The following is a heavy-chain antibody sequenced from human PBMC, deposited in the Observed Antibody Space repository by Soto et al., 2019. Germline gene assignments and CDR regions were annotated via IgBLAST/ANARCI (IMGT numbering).Heavy chain of an antibody. CDR1: GGTFSSYA. Sequence: QVQLVQSGAEVKKPGSSVKVSCKASGGTFSSYAISWVRQSPGQGLEWMGGIIPIFGTANYAQKFQGRVTITADESTSTAYMELSSLRSEDTAVCCCGRELVRAPHPKVRVLLGMDLWGQGTTVTGSS. CDR2: IIPIFGTA. CDR3: GRELVRAPHPKVRVLLGMDL. J-gene: IGHJ6*02. V-gene: IGHV1-69*01. D-gene: IGHD2-8*02.